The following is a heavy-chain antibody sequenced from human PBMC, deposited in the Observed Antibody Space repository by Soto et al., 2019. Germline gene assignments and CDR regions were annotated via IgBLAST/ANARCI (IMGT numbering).Heavy chain of an antibody. CDR1: GVSISSGAYY. CDR2: IYYNGNT. J-gene: IGHJ6*02. D-gene: IGHD1-1*01. V-gene: IGHV4-31*03. Sequence: QVQLQQSGPGLVKPSQTLSLTCTVSGVSISSGAYYWCWIRQHPGKGLEWIGFIYYNGNTYYSPSIKSRVTRSVYTSKNQFSLRLSSVTAADTAVYYCARVPGTPGHYDYGIDVWGQGTTVTVSS. CDR3: ARVPGTPGHYDYGIDV.